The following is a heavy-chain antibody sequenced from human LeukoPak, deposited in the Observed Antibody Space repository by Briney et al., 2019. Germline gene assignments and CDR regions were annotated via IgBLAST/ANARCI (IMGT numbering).Heavy chain of an antibody. CDR1: GFTFSSYG. J-gene: IGHJ4*02. CDR3: GRDQSADFIDY. V-gene: IGHV3-74*01. D-gene: IGHD2/OR15-2a*01. Sequence: PGGSLRLSCAASGFTFSSYGMHWVRQAPGKGLVWVSRINSDGSSTSYADSVKGRFSISRDNAKNTLYLQMNSLRAEDTAVYYCGRDQSADFIDYWGQGTLVTVSS. CDR2: INSDGSST.